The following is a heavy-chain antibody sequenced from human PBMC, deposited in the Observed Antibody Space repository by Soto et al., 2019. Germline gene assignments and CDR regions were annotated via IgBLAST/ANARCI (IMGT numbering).Heavy chain of an antibody. CDR3: ARHPGNTVVVTAYFDY. CDR1: GFTFSNHA. Sequence: QVHLVESGGGVVLPGRSLRLSCAASGFTFSNHALHWVRQAPGKGLEWVALISYDGGHTYYAGSVKGRFNISRDNSKNTLYLQMSSLRPEDTAVYYCARHPGNTVVVTAYFDYWGQGALVTVSS. V-gene: IGHV3-30-3*01. J-gene: IGHJ4*02. D-gene: IGHD2-21*02. CDR2: ISYDGGHT.